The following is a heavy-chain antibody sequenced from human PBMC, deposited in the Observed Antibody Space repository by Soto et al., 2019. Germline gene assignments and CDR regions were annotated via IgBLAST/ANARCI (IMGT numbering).Heavy chain of an antibody. V-gene: IGHV1-69*06. CDR3: AREKNRGSYYYYGMDV. CDR1: GGTFSSYV. Sequence: QVQLVQSGAEVKKPGSSVKVSCKASGGTFSSYVISWVRQAPGQGLEWMGGIIPIFGTANYAQKFQGRVRITADKSTSTAYMELSSLRSEDTAVYYCAREKNRGSYYYYGMDVWGQGTTVTVSS. J-gene: IGHJ6*02. CDR2: IIPIFGTA. D-gene: IGHD1-26*01.